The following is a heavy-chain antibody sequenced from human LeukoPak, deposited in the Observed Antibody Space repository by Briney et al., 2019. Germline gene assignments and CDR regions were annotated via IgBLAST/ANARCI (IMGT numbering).Heavy chain of an antibody. CDR1: GYTFTSYY. CDR2: INPSGGST. Sequence: ASVNVSCKASGYTFTSYYIHWVRQAPGQGLEWMGIINPSGGSTSYAQKFQGSVTMTRDTSTSTVYMELSSLRSEDTAVYYCARDRYGGNSVVYYYYGMDVWGQGTTVTVSS. CDR3: ARDRYGGNSVVYYYYGMDV. V-gene: IGHV1-46*01. D-gene: IGHD4-23*01. J-gene: IGHJ6*02.